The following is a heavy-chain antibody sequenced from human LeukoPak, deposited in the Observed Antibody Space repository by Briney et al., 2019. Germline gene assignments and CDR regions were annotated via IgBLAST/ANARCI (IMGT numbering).Heavy chain of an antibody. CDR1: GFTFSSYA. CDR2: ISYDGSNK. Sequence: GGSLRLSCAASGFTFSSYAMHWVRQAPGKGLEWVAVISYDGSNKYYADSVKGRFTISRDNSKKTVYLEMSSLGEDDTAVYYCAKDRDLSDSSTYWVHWGQGTLVTVSS. CDR3: AKDRDLSDSSTYWVH. J-gene: IGHJ4*02. D-gene: IGHD3-22*01. V-gene: IGHV3-30-3*01.